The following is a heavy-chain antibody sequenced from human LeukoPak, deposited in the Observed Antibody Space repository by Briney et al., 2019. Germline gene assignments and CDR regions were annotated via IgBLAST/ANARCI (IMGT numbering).Heavy chain of an antibody. CDR3: ARSVEGHFDY. Sequence: EGSLRLSCAASGFTFNIYSMNWVRQAPGKGLEWISYITSNLATIRYADSVRGRFTTSRDNAGKSLFLHMNSLRDDDTAVYYCARSVEGHFDYWGQGTLVTVSS. J-gene: IGHJ4*02. CDR1: GFTFNIYS. V-gene: IGHV3-48*02. D-gene: IGHD2-21*01. CDR2: ITSNLATI.